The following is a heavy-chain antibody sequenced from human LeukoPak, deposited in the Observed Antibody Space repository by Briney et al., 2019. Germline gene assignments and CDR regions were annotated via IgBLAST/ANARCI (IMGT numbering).Heavy chain of an antibody. CDR1: GGSFSGYY. CDR3: ARGPHYDFWSGSYYYGMDV. D-gene: IGHD3-3*01. Sequence: SETLSLTCAVYGGSFSGYYWSWIRQPPGKGLEWIGEINHGGSTNYNPSLKSRVTISVDTSKNQFSLKLSSVTAADTAVYYRARGPHYDFWSGSYYYGMDVWGQGTTVTVSS. J-gene: IGHJ6*02. CDR2: INHGGST. V-gene: IGHV4-34*01.